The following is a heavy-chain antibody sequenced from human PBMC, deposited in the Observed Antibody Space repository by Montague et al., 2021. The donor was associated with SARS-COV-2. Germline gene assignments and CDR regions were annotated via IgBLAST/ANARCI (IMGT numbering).Heavy chain of an antibody. Sequence: TPSLTCTVSGGSISSGSYYWSWIRQPAGKGLEWIGRVYTTGSTNYNPSLKSRVTVSGDTSRNQFSLRLTSVTDADTSMYYCARSVIYGGYAFAYFDFWGQGVVVTVSS. J-gene: IGHJ4*02. CDR3: ARSVIYGGYAFAYFDF. CDR2: VYTTGST. D-gene: IGHD5-12*01. V-gene: IGHV4-61*02. CDR1: GGSISSGSYY.